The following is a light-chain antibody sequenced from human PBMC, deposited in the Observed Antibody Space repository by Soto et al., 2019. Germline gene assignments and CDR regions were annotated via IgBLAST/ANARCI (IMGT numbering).Light chain of an antibody. V-gene: IGKV3-15*01. CDR2: GAS. Sequence: EILMTQSPATLSVSPGDRATLSCRASQSVSNNLAWYQQKPGQAPRLLIYGASTRATGFPARFSGSGSGTEFTLTISSLQSEDFAVYYCQHYNNWPYTFGQGTKLEIK. CDR1: QSVSNN. J-gene: IGKJ2*01. CDR3: QHYNNWPYT.